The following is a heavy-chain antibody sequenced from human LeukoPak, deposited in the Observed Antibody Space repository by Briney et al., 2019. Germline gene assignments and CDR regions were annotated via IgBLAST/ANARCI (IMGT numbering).Heavy chain of an antibody. CDR3: ARCYCSGGSCYPDY. CDR2: IYYSGST. D-gene: IGHD2-15*01. Sequence: SETLSLTCSVSGGSTSSSSYYWGWIRQPPGKGLEWIGSIYYSGSTYYNSSLKSRVTISVDTSKNQFSLKLSSVTAADTAVYYSARCYCSGGSCYPDYWGQGALVTVSS. J-gene: IGHJ4*02. CDR1: GGSTSSSSYY. V-gene: IGHV4-39*01.